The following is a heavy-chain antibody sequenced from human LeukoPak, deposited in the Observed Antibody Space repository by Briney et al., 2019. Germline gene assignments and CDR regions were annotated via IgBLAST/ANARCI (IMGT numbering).Heavy chain of an antibody. CDR1: GYSISSGYY. D-gene: IGHD1-26*01. CDR2: IYHSGST. CDR3: ARHGSGSSTFGY. J-gene: IGHJ4*02. Sequence: SETLSLTCTVSGYSISSGYYWGWIRQPPGKGLEWIGSIYHSGSTYYNPSLKSRVTISVDTSKNQFSLKLSSVTAADTAVYYCARHGSGSSTFGYWGQGTLVTVSS. V-gene: IGHV4-38-2*02.